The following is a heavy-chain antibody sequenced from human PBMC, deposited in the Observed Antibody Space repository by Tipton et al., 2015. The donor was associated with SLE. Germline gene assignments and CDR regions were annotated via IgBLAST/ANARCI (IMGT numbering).Heavy chain of an antibody. D-gene: IGHD3-16*01. Sequence: TLSLTCTVSGGSISSYYWSWIRQPPGKGLEWIGYIYYSGSTNYNPSLKSRVTISVDASRNQFSLKLSSVTAADTAVYYCAREWGDAFDIWGQGTMVTVSS. CDR3: AREWGDAFDI. CDR1: GGSISSYY. V-gene: IGHV4-59*01. J-gene: IGHJ3*02. CDR2: IYYSGST.